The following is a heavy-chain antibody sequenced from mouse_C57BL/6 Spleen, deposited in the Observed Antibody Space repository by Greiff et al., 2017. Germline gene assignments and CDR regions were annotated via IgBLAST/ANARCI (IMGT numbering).Heavy chain of an antibody. CDR1: GYTFTDYY. Sequence: QVQLQQSGPELVKPGASVKISCKASGYTFTDYYINWVKQRPGQGLEWIGWIYPGSGNTKYNEKFKGKATLTVDSSSSTAYMQLSSLTSEDSAVYVCARGRLTTVVATPTTYFDVWGTGTTVTVSS. D-gene: IGHD1-1*01. CDR2: IYPGSGNT. J-gene: IGHJ1*03. V-gene: IGHV1-84*01. CDR3: ARGRLTTVVATPTTYFDV.